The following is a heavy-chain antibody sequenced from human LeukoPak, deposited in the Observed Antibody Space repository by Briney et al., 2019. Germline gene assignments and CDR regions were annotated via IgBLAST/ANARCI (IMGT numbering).Heavy chain of an antibody. CDR3: AREQEYSGSYFFDY. V-gene: IGHV7-4-1*02. CDR1: GYTFTSYA. D-gene: IGHD1-26*01. Sequence: ASVKVSCKASGYTFTSYAMNWVRQAPGQGLEWMGWINTNTGNPTYAQGFTGRFVFSLNTSVSTAYLQISSLKAEDTAVYYCAREQEYSGSYFFDYWGQGTLVTVSS. CDR2: INTNTGNP. J-gene: IGHJ4*02.